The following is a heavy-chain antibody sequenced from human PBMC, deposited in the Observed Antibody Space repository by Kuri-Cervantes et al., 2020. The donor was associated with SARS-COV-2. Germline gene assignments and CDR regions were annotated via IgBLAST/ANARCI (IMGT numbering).Heavy chain of an antibody. J-gene: IGHJ4*02. V-gene: IGHV4-4*07. CDR2: IYTSGSI. Sequence: CTVSGGSISSYYWSWIRQPAGKGLEWIGRIYTSGSINYNPSLKSRVTMSVDTSKNQFSLKLSSVTAADTAVYYCARDADSSGSLDYWGQGTLVTVSS. D-gene: IGHD3-22*01. CDR3: ARDADSSGSLDY. CDR1: GGSISSYY.